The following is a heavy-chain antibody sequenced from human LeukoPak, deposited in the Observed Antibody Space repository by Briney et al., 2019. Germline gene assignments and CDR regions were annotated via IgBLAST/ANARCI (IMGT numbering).Heavy chain of an antibody. CDR2: IYTSGST. Sequence: PSETLSLTCTVSGGSISSGSYYWSWIRQPAGTGLEWIGRIYTSGSTNYNPSFKSRVTVSVDTSKNQFSLKLSSVTAADTAVYYCARGGDDTAPRPNYYYYYMDVWGKGTTVTVSS. V-gene: IGHV4-61*02. D-gene: IGHD5-18*01. CDR3: ARGGDDTAPRPNYYYYYMDV. CDR1: GGSISSGSYY. J-gene: IGHJ6*03.